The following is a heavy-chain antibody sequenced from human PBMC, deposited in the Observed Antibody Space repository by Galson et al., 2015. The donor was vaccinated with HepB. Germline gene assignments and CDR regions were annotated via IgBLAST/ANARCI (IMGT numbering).Heavy chain of an antibody. Sequence: LSLTCAVHSGSFSGYYWCWIRQSPGKGLEWIGEINHSGSTNYNPSLKSRVTVSVDTSKNLFSLKLSSVTAADTAVYYCARGARKIDRYYSDSRAYYGPISYWGQGTLVTVSS. V-gene: IGHV4-34*01. CDR2: INHSGST. CDR1: SGSFSGYY. D-gene: IGHD3-22*01. J-gene: IGHJ4*02. CDR3: ARGARKIDRYYSDSRAYYGPISY.